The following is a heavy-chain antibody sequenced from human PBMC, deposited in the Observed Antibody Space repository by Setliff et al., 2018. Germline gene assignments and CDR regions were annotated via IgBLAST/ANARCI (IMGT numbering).Heavy chain of an antibody. V-gene: IGHV1-18*01. CDR3: ASDRLQTRSAVAGTSGDY. CDR2: ISAYNGNT. D-gene: IGHD6-19*01. Sequence: ASVKVSCKASGYTFTSYGIGWVRQAPGQGLEWMGWISAYNGNTNYAQKFQGRVTMTSDTSTSTAYMELRSLRSDDTAVYYCASDRLQTRSAVAGTSGDYWGQGTLVTVSS. J-gene: IGHJ4*02. CDR1: GYTFTSYG.